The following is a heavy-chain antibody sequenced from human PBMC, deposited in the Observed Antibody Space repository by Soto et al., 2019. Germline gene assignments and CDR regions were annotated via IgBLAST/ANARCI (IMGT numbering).Heavy chain of an antibody. J-gene: IGHJ5*02. V-gene: IGHV2-5*02. D-gene: IGHD4-17*01. Sequence: QITLKESGPTLVKPTQTLTLTCTFSGFSLSTSGVGVSWIRQPPGKALEWLALIYWDDDKRYRPSLASRLTITKDTSKNQVVLSLTNVDPVDTATYYCAHSRYDYGEYWFDPWGPGTLVTVSS. CDR1: GFSLSTSGVG. CDR2: IYWDDDK. CDR3: AHSRYDYGEYWFDP.